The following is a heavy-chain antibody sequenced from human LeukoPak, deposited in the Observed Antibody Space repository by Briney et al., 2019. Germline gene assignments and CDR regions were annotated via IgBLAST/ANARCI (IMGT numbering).Heavy chain of an antibody. D-gene: IGHD3-10*01. CDR1: GGSFSGYY. CDR2: INHSGST. CDR3: ARGLYGSGSYYPFRY. V-gene: IGHV4-34*01. J-gene: IGHJ4*02. Sequence: SETLSLTCAVYGGSFSGYYWSWIRQPPGKGLEWIGEINHSGSTNYNPSLKSRVIISVDTSKNQFSLKLSSVTAADTAVYYCARGLYGSGSYYPFRYWGQGTLVTVSS.